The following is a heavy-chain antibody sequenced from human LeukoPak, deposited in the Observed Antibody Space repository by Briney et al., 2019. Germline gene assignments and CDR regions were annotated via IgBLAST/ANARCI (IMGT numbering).Heavy chain of an antibody. Sequence: PSETLSLTCTVSGGSISSSSYYWGWIRQPPGKGLEWIGSIYYSGSTYYNPSLKSRVTISVHTSKNQFSLKLSSVTAADTAVYYCASGIAVAGTSPTNLWPFDYWGQGPLVTVSS. CDR3: ASGIAVAGTSPTNLWPFDY. D-gene: IGHD6-19*01. J-gene: IGHJ4*02. CDR2: IYYSGST. V-gene: IGHV4-39*01. CDR1: GGSISSSSYY.